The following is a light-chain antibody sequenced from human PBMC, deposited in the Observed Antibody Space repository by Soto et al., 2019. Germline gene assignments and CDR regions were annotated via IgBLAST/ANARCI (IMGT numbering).Light chain of an antibody. J-gene: IGKJ4*01. CDR3: QQYDDLPFT. Sequence: IQLTQSPSSLSASIGDRVTITCRASQGISSYLAWYQQKPGKAPKLLIYAASTLQSGVPSRFSGSGSGTAFALIISSLQPEDFATYYCQQYDDLPFTFGGGTKVEIK. CDR1: QGISSY. V-gene: IGKV1-9*01. CDR2: AAS.